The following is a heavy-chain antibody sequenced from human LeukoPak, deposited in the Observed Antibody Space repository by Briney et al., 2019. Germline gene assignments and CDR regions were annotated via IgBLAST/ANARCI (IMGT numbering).Heavy chain of an antibody. CDR1: GGSISYFF. J-gene: IGHJ5*01. CDR3: ARGGVLPRGFDS. Sequence: SETLSLTCNVFGGSISYFFWSWIRQPPGKGLEWIAYIHYSGTTNHNPSLKSRVTISLDTSKNQLSLNLTSVTAADTAVYYCARGGVLPRGFDSWGQGTLVTVSS. D-gene: IGHD3-16*01. V-gene: IGHV4-59*01. CDR2: IHYSGTT.